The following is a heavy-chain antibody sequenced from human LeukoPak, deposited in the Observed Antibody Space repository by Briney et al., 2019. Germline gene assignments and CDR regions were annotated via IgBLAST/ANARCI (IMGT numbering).Heavy chain of an antibody. V-gene: IGHV1-18*01. CDR1: GYTFTSYG. CDR3: ARALLWFGEPSHIDY. CDR2: ITAYNDNT. D-gene: IGHD3-10*01. J-gene: IGHJ4*02. Sequence: GASVKVSCKASGYTFTSYGISWVRQAPGQGLEWMGWITAYNDNTNYAQKLQGGVTMTTDTSTSTAYMELRSRRSDDTAVYYCARALLWFGEPSHIDYWGQGTLVTASS.